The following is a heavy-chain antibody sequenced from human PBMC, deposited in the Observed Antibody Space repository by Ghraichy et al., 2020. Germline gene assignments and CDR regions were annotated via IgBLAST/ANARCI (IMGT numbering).Heavy chain of an antibody. CDR1: GFTFDDYA. CDR3: ARRDRNWNYLLLGGYFDY. Sequence: GGSLRLSCAASGFTFDDYAMHWVRQAPGKGLEWVSGISWNSGSIGYADSVKGRFTISRDNAKNSLYLQMNSLRAEDTALYYCARRDRNWNYLLLGGYFDYWGQGTLVTVSS. CDR2: ISWNSGSI. J-gene: IGHJ4*02. D-gene: IGHD1-7*01. V-gene: IGHV3-9*01.